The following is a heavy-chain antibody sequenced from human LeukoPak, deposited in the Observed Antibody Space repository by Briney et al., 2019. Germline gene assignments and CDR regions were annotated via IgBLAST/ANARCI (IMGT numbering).Heavy chain of an antibody. CDR2: IYYSGST. V-gene: IGHV4-59*01. Sequence: SKTLSLTCTVSGGSISSYYWSWIRQPPGKGLEWIGYIYYSGSTNYNPSLKSRVTISVDTSKNQFSLKLSSVTAADTAVYYCARGPLWFGELFHTWFDPWGQGTLVTVSS. CDR3: ARGPLWFGELFHTWFDP. CDR1: GGSISSYY. D-gene: IGHD3-10*01. J-gene: IGHJ5*02.